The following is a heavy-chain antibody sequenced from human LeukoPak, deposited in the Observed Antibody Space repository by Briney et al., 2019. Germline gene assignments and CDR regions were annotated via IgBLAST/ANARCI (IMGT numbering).Heavy chain of an antibody. CDR3: ARVQHIVVVTALFEY. J-gene: IGHJ4*02. CDR1: GFTFSSYA. Sequence: GGSLRLSCAASGFTFSSYAMHWVRQAPGKGLEWVAVISYDGSNKYYADSVKGRFTISGDNSKNTLYLQMNSLRAEDTAVYYCARVQHIVVVTALFEYWGQGTLVTVSS. D-gene: IGHD2-21*02. V-gene: IGHV3-30*04. CDR2: ISYDGSNK.